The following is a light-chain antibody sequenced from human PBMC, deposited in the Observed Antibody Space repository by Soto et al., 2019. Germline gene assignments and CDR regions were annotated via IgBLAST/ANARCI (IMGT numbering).Light chain of an antibody. J-gene: IGKJ5*01. CDR1: QSVSSY. V-gene: IGKV3-11*01. Sequence: EIVLTQSPVTLSLSPGERATLSCRASQSVSSYLAWYQQKPGQAPRLLIYDASNRATGIPARFSGSGSGTDFTLTINSLEPEDFAIYYCQQRLSWPPITFGQGTRLEIK. CDR3: QQRLSWPPIT. CDR2: DAS.